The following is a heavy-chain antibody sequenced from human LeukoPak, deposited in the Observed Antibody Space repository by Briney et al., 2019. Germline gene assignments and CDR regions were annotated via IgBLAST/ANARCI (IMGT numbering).Heavy chain of an antibody. Sequence: HGASVKVSCKAYGYTFTNYYIHWVRQAPGQGLEWMEIINPSAGSASYAQKIQGRVTVTADMSTSTVYMELSSLTSDDTAMYFCARGRSGSYFYLGVVKNWFDSWGQGTLVTVSS. CDR3: ARGRSGSYFYLGVVKNWFDS. V-gene: IGHV1-46*01. J-gene: IGHJ5*01. D-gene: IGHD6-13*01. CDR2: INPSAGSA. CDR1: GYTFTNYY.